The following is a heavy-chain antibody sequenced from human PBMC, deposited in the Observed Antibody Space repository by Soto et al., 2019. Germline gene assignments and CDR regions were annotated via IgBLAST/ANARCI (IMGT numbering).Heavy chain of an antibody. Sequence: SETLSLTCAVSGGSISSGGYSWSWIRQPPGKGLEWIGYIYHSGSTNYNPSLKSRVTISVDTSKNQFSLKLSSVTAADTAVYYCARVWGGAFDIWGQGTMVTVSS. CDR3: ARVWGGAFDI. D-gene: IGHD3-10*01. CDR1: GGSISSGGYS. J-gene: IGHJ3*02. V-gene: IGHV4-30-2*01. CDR2: IYHSGST.